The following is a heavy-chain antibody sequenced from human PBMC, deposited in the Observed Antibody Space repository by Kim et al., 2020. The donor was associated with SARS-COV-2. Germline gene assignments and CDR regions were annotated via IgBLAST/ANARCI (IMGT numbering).Heavy chain of an antibody. V-gene: IGHV3-9*01. CDR2: ISWGSGTM. D-gene: IGHD6-13*01. CDR3: TRARTTAGRGGESDN. Sequence: GGSLRLSCAASGFTFDDYAMHWVRQGPGKGLEWVSSISWGSGTMAYADSVKGRFTNARDNAKNSLYLQMNSLRAEDTALYYCTRARTTAGRGGESDNWGQGTLVTVSS. CDR1: GFTFDDYA. J-gene: IGHJ4*02.